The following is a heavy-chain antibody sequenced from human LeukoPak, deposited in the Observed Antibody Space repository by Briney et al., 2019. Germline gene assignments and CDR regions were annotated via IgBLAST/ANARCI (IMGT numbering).Heavy chain of an antibody. Sequence: LSLTCSVHGSSFTGYYWSWIRQAPGKGLEWLSYINIGGTNTHYADSVKGRFTISRDNAKKSLYLEMNNLRAEDTAVYYCATDGAGFDTWGQGVLVTVSS. CDR1: GSSFTGYY. J-gene: IGHJ5*02. V-gene: IGHV3-11*01. CDR3: ATDGAGFDT. CDR2: INIGGTNT.